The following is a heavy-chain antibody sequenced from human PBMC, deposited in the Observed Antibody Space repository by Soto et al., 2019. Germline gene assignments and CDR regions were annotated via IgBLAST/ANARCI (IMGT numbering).Heavy chain of an antibody. CDR1: GGSISSSSYY. Sequence: QLQLQESGPGLVKPSETLSLTCTVSGGSISSSSYYWGWIRQPPGKGLEWIGSIYYSGSTYYNPSLKSRVTISVDTSKNQCSLKLSSVTAADTAVYYCARPYDIVATIYSLSAFDIWGQGTMVTVSS. V-gene: IGHV4-39*01. D-gene: IGHD5-12*01. CDR2: IYYSGST. CDR3: ARPYDIVATIYSLSAFDI. J-gene: IGHJ3*02.